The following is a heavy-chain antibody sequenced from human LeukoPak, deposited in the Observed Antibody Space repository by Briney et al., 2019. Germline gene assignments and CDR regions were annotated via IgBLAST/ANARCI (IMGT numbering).Heavy chain of an antibody. J-gene: IGHJ1*01. D-gene: IGHD2-21*02. V-gene: IGHV1-24*01. CDR2: VDPEDGET. Sequence: ASVKVSCKVSGYTLTELSMHWVRQAPGKGLEWMGGVDPEDGETIYAQKFQGRVTMTEDTSTDTAYMELSNLRSEDTAVYYCATPPRYCGGDCPRYFQHWGQGTLVTVSS. CDR3: ATPPRYCGGDCPRYFQH. CDR1: GYTLTELS.